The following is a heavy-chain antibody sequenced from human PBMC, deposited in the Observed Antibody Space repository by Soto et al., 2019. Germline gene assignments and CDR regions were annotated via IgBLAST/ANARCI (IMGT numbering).Heavy chain of an antibody. V-gene: IGHV6-1*01. CDR2: TYYRSKWYN. CDR3: ARLAPGGSGGGGDY. J-gene: IGHJ4*02. Sequence: SQTLSLTCVISGDSVSSNSAAWNWIRQPPSRGLEWLGRTYYRSKWYNDYAVSVKSRITINPDTSKNHFSLQLNSVTPEDTAVYYCARLAPGGSGGGGDYWGQGTLVTVS. D-gene: IGHD6-19*01. CDR1: GDSVSSNSAA.